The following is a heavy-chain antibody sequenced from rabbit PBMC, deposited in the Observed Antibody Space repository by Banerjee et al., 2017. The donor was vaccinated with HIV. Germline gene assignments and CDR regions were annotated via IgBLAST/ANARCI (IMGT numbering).Heavy chain of an antibody. CDR3: ARSYYNAYKW. CDR2: IYTGSGDT. CDR1: GIDFSSNYW. V-gene: IGHV1S45*01. Sequence: QQQLEESGGGLVKPGGTLTLTCKASGIDFSSNYWLCWVRQAPGKGLEWIGCIYTGSGDTYYASWAKGRFTISKTSSTTVTLQMTSLTAADTATYFCARSYYNAYKWWGPGTLV. J-gene: IGHJ4*01. D-gene: IGHD1-1*01.